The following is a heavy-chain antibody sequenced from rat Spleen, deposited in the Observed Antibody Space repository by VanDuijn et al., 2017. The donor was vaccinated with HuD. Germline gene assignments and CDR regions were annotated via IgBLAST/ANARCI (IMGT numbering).Heavy chain of an antibody. J-gene: IGHJ2*01. D-gene: IGHD1-1*01. CDR2: ITNTGGST. CDR1: GFTFSDYN. V-gene: IGHV5-7*01. CDR3: ARHPDYSNYFDY. Sequence: EVQLVESDGALVQPGRSLRLSCAASGFTFSDYNMAWVRQAPGKGLEWVASITNTGGSTYYPDSVKGRFTISRDHAKSTLYLQMDSLRSEDTATYYCARHPDYSNYFDYWGQGVMVTVSS.